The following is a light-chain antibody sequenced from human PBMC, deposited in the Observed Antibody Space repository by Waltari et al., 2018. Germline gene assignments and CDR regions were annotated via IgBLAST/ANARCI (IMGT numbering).Light chain of an antibody. CDR1: SSNIGAGHD. CDR3: QSFDTSLSHGVV. V-gene: IGLV1-40*02. J-gene: IGLJ3*02. CDR2: GNN. Sequence: QSILTQPPSVSGAPGQRVTISCTGSSSNIGAGHDVHWYQEFPGTGPKLLIYGNNNRPSGFPDRFPGSKSGTSASLTITGLQAEDEADYYCQSFDTSLSHGVVFGGGTKVTVL.